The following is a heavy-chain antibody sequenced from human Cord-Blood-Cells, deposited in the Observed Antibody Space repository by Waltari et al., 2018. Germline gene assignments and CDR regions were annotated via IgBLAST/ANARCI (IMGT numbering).Heavy chain of an antibody. J-gene: IGHJ4*02. D-gene: IGHD3-22*01. Sequence: QVQLQQWGAGLLKPSETLSLTCAVYGGSFSGYYWSWIRQPPGKGLEWIGEINHSGSTNYNPSLKSRVTISVDTSKNQFSLKLSSVTAADTAVYYCARAVVITPYFFDYWGQGTLVTVSS. CDR1: GGSFSGYY. CDR3: ARAVVITPYFFDY. CDR2: INHSGST. V-gene: IGHV4-34*01.